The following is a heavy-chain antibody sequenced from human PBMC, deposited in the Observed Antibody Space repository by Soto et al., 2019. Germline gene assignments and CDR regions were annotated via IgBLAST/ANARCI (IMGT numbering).Heavy chain of an antibody. V-gene: IGHV1-18*01. CDR3: AKLRITMVRGVTQDYYYYGMDV. Sequence: EASVKVSCKASGYTFTSYGISWVRQAPGQGLEWMARISAYNGNTNYAQKLQGRVTMTTDTSTSTAYMELRSLRSDDTAVYYCAKLRITMVRGVTQDYYYYGMDVWGQGTTVTVSS. D-gene: IGHD3-10*01. J-gene: IGHJ6*02. CDR1: GYTFTSYG. CDR2: ISAYNGNT.